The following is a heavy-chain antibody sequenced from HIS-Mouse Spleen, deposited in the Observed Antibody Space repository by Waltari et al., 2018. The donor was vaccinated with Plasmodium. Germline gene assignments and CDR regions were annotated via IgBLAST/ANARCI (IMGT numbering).Heavy chain of an antibody. CDR2: TNPNRGVT. Sequence: QVQLVQSGAEVKKPGASVKVSCKASGYTFTGYYMHWVRQAPGQGLEWMGWTNPNRGVTNDAQKFQGRVTMTRETSISTAYMELSRLRSDDTAVYYCARVLGYKAAAGTFVEYFQHWGQGTLVTVSS. CDR3: ARVLGYKAAAGTFVEYFQH. J-gene: IGHJ1*01. V-gene: IGHV1-2*02. CDR1: GYTFTGYY. D-gene: IGHD6-13*01.